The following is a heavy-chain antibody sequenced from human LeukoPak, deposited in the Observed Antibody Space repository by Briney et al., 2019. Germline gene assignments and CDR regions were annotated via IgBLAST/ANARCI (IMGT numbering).Heavy chain of an antibody. J-gene: IGHJ2*01. CDR2: ISWNSGRI. CDR1: GFTFADYA. D-gene: IGHD4-17*01. CDR3: AKATSTYGDSDL. Sequence: PGRSLRLSCAASGFTFADYAMYWVRQAPGEGLEWVSGISWNSGRIGYADSVQGRFTISRDNAKNSLYLQMNSLRPEDTALYYCAKATSTYGDSDLWGRGTLVTVSS. V-gene: IGHV3-9*01.